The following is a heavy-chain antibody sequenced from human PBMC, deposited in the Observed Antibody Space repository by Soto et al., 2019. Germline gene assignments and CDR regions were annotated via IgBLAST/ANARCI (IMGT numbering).Heavy chain of an antibody. V-gene: IGHV1-8*01. J-gene: IGHJ6*02. CDR1: GYTVTGYD. CDR3: ARVWTAVAGIYRYYYGMDV. CDR2: MNPNTGYT. D-gene: IGHD6-19*01. Sequence: ASVKVSCKASGYTVTGYDIHWVRQATGQGLEWMGWMNPNTGYTANAQKFQGRVTMTRNTSISTAYMGLSSLRSEDTAVYYCARVWTAVAGIYRYYYGMDVWGQGTLVTVSS.